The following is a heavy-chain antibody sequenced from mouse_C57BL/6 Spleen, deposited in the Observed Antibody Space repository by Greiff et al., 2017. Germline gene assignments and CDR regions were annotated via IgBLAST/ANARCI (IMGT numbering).Heavy chain of an antibody. CDR3: ARATAQATTRFAY. J-gene: IGHJ3*01. CDR1: GYTFTSYG. D-gene: IGHD3-2*02. CDR2: IYPRSGNT. V-gene: IGHV1-81*01. Sequence: QVLLQQSGAELARPGASVKLSCKASGYTFTSYGISWVKQRTGQGLEWIGEIYPRSGNTYYNEKFKGKATLTADKSSSTAYMELRSLTSEDSAVYFCARATAQATTRFAYWGQGTLVTVSA.